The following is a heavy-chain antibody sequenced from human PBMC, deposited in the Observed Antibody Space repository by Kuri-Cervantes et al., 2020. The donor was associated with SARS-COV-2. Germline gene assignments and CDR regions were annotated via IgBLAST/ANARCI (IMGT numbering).Heavy chain of an antibody. Sequence: GESLKISCAASGFTFSSYAMHWVRQAPGKGLEWVAVISYDGSNKYYADSVKGRFTISRDNSKNTLYLQMNSLRAEDTAVFYCASQMIAADKSYYYYYYMDVWGKGTTVTVSS. CDR3: ASQMIAADKSYYYYYYMDV. CDR2: ISYDGSNK. D-gene: IGHD6-13*01. CDR1: GFTFSSYA. V-gene: IGHV3-30-3*01. J-gene: IGHJ6*03.